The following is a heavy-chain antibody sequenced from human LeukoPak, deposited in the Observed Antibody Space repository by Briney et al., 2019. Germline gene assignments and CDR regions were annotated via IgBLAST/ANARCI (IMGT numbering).Heavy chain of an antibody. CDR2: INPGDSDT. D-gene: IGHD1-26*01. J-gene: IGHJ4*02. CDR3: ARQNSGSYSADY. CDR1: GYSFATYW. V-gene: IGHV5-51*01. Sequence: GESLKISCKGSGYSFATYWIGWVRQMPGKGLEWMGIINPGDSDTTYSPSFQGQVTISADKSISTAYLQWSSLKASDTAMYYCARQNSGSYSADYWGQGTLVTVSS.